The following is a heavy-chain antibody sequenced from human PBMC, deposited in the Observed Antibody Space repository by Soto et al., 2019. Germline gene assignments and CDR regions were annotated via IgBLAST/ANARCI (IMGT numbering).Heavy chain of an antibody. Sequence: SETLSLTCAVSSGSISSNNWWSWVRQPPGKGLEWIGEIYHIGSTNYNPSLNSRVTISIDKSKNQFSLKLSSVTAADTAVYYCARGYSGYDYFDYWGQGTLVTVSS. D-gene: IGHD5-12*01. CDR3: ARGYSGYDYFDY. J-gene: IGHJ4*02. CDR2: IYHIGST. V-gene: IGHV4-4*02. CDR1: SGSISSNNW.